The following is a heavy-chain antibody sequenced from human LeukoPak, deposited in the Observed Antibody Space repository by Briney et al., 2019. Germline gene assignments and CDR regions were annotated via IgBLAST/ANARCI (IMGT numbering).Heavy chain of an antibody. D-gene: IGHD3-22*01. J-gene: IGHJ4*02. Sequence: PSETLSLTCTVSGGSISSYYWSWIRQPPGKGLEWIGYIYYSGSTNYNPSLKSRVTISVDTFKNQFSLKLSSVTAADTAVYYCARGPRDYYDSSGYLDYWGQGTLVTVSS. CDR2: IYYSGST. CDR1: GGSISSYY. CDR3: ARGPRDYYDSSGYLDY. V-gene: IGHV4-59*01.